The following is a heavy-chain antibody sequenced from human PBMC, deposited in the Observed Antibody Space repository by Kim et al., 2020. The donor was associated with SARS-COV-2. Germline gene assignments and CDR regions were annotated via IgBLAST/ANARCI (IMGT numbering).Heavy chain of an antibody. CDR1: GFTFSSYD. J-gene: IGHJ4*02. Sequence: GGSLRLSCAASGFTFSSYDLTWVRQAPGTWLEWVSTIRKAGGSTYYTDSVEGRFTISRDNSKNTLYLQMNSLRVEDTAVYYCAKGQGFDYWGQGTLVTVSS. CDR3: AKGQGFDY. CDR2: IRKAGGST. V-gene: IGHV3-23*01.